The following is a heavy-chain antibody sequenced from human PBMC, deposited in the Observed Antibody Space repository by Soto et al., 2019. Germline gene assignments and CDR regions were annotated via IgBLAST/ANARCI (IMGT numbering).Heavy chain of an antibody. CDR2: IIPTFGTA. D-gene: IGHD3-22*01. Sequence: SVKVSCKACGFTFSIYAISWVLQAPGQRLEWMGGIIPTFGTANYPQKFQGRVTITAHKSTSTAYMELRRMRSADTAVYYCARVTYYSHSSGSLNSSHLWRQGPLATVS. CDR3: ARVTYYSHSSGSLNSSHL. J-gene: IGHJ5*02. V-gene: IGHV1-69*06. CDR1: GFTFSIYA.